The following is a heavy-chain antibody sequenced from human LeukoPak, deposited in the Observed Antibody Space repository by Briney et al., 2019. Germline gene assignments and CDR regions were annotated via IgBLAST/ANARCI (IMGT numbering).Heavy chain of an antibody. D-gene: IGHD6-13*01. CDR3: ATSPRYKQQLGYFDY. CDR2: ISSDETNK. CDR1: GLSISSYA. Sequence: GGSLRLSCAASGLSISSYAMHWVRQAPGKGLEWVAVISSDETNKYYADSVKGRFTISRDNSKNTLCLQMNSLRAEDTAVYYCATSPRYKQQLGYFDYWGQGTLVTVSS. J-gene: IGHJ4*02. V-gene: IGHV3-30-3*01.